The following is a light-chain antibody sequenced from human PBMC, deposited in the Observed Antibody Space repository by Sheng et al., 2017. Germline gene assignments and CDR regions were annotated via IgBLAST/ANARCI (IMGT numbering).Light chain of an antibody. CDR2: KAS. V-gene: IGKV1-8*01. CDR1: QGISSY. CDR3: QQYSNYSIT. Sequence: AIRMTQSPSSFSASTGDRVTITCRASQGISSYLAWYQQKPGKAPKLLIYKASSLQSGVPSTFSGSGSGTQFTLTISSLHPDDSARYYCQQYSNYSITFGQGTRLEI. J-gene: IGKJ5*01.